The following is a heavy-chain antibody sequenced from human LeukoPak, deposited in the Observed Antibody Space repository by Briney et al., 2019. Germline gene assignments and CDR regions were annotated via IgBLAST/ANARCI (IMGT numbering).Heavy chain of an antibody. Sequence: PGGSLRLSCAASGFTFSSCGVHWVRQAPGKGLEWMAVISYDGSNKYYADSVKGRFTISRDNSKSTLYLQMNSLRAEDTAVYYCAKDQGYYDTSGKPLDCWGQGTLVTVSS. J-gene: IGHJ4*02. D-gene: IGHD3-22*01. CDR3: AKDQGYYDTSGKPLDC. CDR1: GFTFSSCG. CDR2: ISYDGSNK. V-gene: IGHV3-30*18.